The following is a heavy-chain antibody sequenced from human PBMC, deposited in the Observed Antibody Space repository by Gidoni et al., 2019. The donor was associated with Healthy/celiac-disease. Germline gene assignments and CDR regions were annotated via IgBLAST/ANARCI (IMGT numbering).Heavy chain of an antibody. CDR1: GFTVSSSY. CDR2: IYSGVST. Sequence: EVQLVESGGGWVQPGGSLRLSCAASGFTVSSSYMSLVRQAPGKGLEWVSVIYSGVSTYYADSVKGRFTISRDNSKNTLYLQMNSLRAEDTAVYYCARETSYSSSWYRGYWFDPWGQGTLVTVSS. J-gene: IGHJ5*02. V-gene: IGHV3-66*02. CDR3: ARETSYSSSWYRGYWFDP. D-gene: IGHD6-13*01.